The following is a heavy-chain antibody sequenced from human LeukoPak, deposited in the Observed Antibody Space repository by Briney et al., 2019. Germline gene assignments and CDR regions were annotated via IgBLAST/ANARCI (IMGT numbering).Heavy chain of an antibody. V-gene: IGHV1-18*01. J-gene: IGHJ4*02. CDR3: ARDEPSLYSSGWYGSAPISYYFDY. CDR1: GYTFTSYG. Sequence: EASVKVSCKASGYTFTSYGISWVRQAPGQGLEWMGWISAYNGNTNYAQKLQGRVTMTTDTSTSTAYMELRSLRSDDTAVYYCARDEPSLYSSGWYGSAPISYYFDYWGQGTLVTVSS. CDR2: ISAYNGNT. D-gene: IGHD6-19*01.